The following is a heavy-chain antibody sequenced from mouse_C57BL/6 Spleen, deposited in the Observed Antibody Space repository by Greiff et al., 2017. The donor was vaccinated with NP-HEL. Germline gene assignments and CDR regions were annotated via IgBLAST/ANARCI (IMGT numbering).Heavy chain of an antibody. V-gene: IGHV1-82*01. CDR3: ARDYGSKFAY. D-gene: IGHD1-1*01. J-gene: IGHJ3*01. Sequence: QVHVKQSGPELVKPGASVKISCKASGYAFSSSWMNWVKQRPGKGLEWIGRIYPGDGDTNYNGKFKGKATLTADKSSSTAYMQLSSLTSEDSAVYFGARDYGSKFAYWGQGTLVTVSA. CDR2: IYPGDGDT. CDR1: GYAFSSSW.